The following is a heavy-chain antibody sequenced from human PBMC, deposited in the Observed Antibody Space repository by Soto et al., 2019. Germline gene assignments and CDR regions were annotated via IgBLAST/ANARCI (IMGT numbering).Heavy chain of an antibody. V-gene: IGHV2-5*02. J-gene: IGHJ4*02. CDR3: AHSRNLITEDAQVGDFDY. Sequence: QISLKDSGPTLVKPTQTLKLTCSFSGFSLTTDGEGVGWVRQPPGEALEWLALIYWDDDERYSPSLKTRLTITKDPSKNQVVLIMTNMDPVDTATYYCAHSRNLITEDAQVGDFDYWGQGTLVTVSS. CDR1: GFSLTTDGEG. CDR2: IYWDDDE. D-gene: IGHD3-10*01.